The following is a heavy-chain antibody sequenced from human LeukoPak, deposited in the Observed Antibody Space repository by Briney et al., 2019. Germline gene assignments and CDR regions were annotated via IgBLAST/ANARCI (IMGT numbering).Heavy chain of an antibody. J-gene: IGHJ4*02. CDR1: GGSFSGYY. V-gene: IGHV4-34*01. D-gene: IGHD2-2*03. CDR2: INHSGST. Sequence: PSGTLSLTCAVYGGSFSGYYWSWIRQPPGKGLEWIGEINHSGSTNYNPSLKSRVTISVDTSKNQFSLKLSSVTAADTAVYYCARAPAGCCSSTSCPHFDYWGQGTLVTVSS. CDR3: ARAPAGCCSSTSCPHFDY.